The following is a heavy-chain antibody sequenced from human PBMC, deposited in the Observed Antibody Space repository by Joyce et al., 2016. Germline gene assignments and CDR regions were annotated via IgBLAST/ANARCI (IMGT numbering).Heavy chain of an antibody. CDR1: GGSLSGYY. CDR3: ARARRGIILARGEMGEYLQH. D-gene: IGHD3-10*01. CDR2: VNDMGRT. Sequence: QVQLQEWGAGLLKPSETLSLTCAVYGGSLSGYYWSWSRQAPGMGLEWIGEVNDMGRTNYNPSLKSRATTSMDTSKNQFSLRLTTVTAADTAVYFCARARRGIILARGEMGEYLQHWGRGTVVIVSS. V-gene: IGHV4-34*01. J-gene: IGHJ1*01.